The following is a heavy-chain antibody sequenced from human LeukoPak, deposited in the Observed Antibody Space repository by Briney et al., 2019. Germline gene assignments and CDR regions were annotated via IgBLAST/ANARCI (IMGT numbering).Heavy chain of an antibody. J-gene: IGHJ4*02. Sequence: AGGSLRLSCAVSGFTFSSYAMTWIRQAPGKGLEWVSTSDRDGNTYYADSVTGRFTISRDNSKNTLYLQMNSLRAEDTAIYYCARDRSGSTHWGQGALVTVSS. V-gene: IGHV3-23*01. D-gene: IGHD1-26*01. CDR3: ARDRSGSTH. CDR1: GFTFSSYA. CDR2: SDRDGNT.